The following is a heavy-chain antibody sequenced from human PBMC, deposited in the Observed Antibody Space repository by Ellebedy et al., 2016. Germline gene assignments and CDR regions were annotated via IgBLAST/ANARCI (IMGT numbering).Heavy chain of an antibody. J-gene: IGHJ5*01. CDR3: TRQTSPGGFDS. CDR2: ITPSDSQT. Sequence: GGSLRLSCKDSGYNFTSYSIAWVRQMPGKGLEWMGIITPSDSQTRYSPSFQGQVTISADNSITTASLHWTSLKASDSAIYYCTRQTSPGGFDSWGQGTLVTVSS. V-gene: IGHV5-51*01. CDR1: GYNFTSYS.